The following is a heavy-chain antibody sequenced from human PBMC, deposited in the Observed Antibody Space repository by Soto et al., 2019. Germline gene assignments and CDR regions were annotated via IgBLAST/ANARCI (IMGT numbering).Heavy chain of an antibody. CDR1: GFAFSNYS. J-gene: IGHJ6*02. CDR2: ISSQSSTI. CDR3: AREMVRGVNHGLDV. D-gene: IGHD3-10*01. Sequence: EVQLVESGGGLVQPGGSLRLSCVASGFAFSNYSLNWVRQAPGMGLEWVSYISSQSSTIYYAGSVKGRFTISRDNAKNSLYLQMNSLRDEDTAVYYCAREMVRGVNHGLDVWGQGTTVAVSS. V-gene: IGHV3-48*02.